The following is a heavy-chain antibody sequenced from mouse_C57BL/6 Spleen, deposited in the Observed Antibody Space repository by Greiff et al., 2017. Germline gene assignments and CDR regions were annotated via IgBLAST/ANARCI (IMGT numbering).Heavy chain of an antibody. CDR3: AIPNYYGSSFFDY. V-gene: IGHV1-74*01. Sequence: VQLQQPGAELVKPGASVKVSCKASGYTFTSYWMHWVKQRPGQGLEWIGRIHPSDSDTNYNQKFKGKATLTVDKSSSTAYMQLSSLTSEDSAVEYCAIPNYYGSSFFDYWGQGTTLTVAS. CDR1: GYTFTSYW. CDR2: IHPSDSDT. D-gene: IGHD1-1*01. J-gene: IGHJ2*01.